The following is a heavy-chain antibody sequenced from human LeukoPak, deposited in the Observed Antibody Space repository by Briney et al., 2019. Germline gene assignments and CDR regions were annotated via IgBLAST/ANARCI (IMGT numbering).Heavy chain of an antibody. D-gene: IGHD2-2*01. V-gene: IGHV1-18*04. CDR3: ARDEDIVVEEGQFDY. CDR1: GYTFTGYY. J-gene: IGHJ4*02. Sequence: GASVKVSCKASGYTFTGYYMHWVRQAPGQGLEWMGWISAYNGNTNYAQKLQGRVTMTTDTSTSTAYMELRSLRSDDTAVYYCARDEDIVVEEGQFDYWGQGTLVTVSS. CDR2: ISAYNGNT.